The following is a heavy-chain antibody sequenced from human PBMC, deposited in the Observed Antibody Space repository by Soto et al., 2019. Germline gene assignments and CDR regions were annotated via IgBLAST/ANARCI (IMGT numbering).Heavy chain of an antibody. V-gene: IGHV1-2*02. D-gene: IGHD2-15*01. CDR2: INPNSGFT. CDR1: GYTFTGYF. Sequence: GASLKVSCPASGYTFTGYFIYWVRQAPGQGLEWMGWINPNSGFTNYAQRFQGRVTMTSDTSISTAYMELRRLRSDDTAVYYGARVVRAENWFDTWGQATMLTV. J-gene: IGHJ5*02. CDR3: ARVVRAENWFDT.